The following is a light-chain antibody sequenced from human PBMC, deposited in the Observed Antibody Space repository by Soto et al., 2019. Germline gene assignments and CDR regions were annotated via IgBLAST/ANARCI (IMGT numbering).Light chain of an antibody. CDR2: GAS. CDR1: QSVSSN. Sequence: EIVMTQSPATLSVSPGERATLSCRASQSVSSNIAWYQQKPGQAPRLLIYGASTRATGIPARFSGSESGTEFTLTISSLQSEDFAVYYCQQYNNWPPYTFGQGTKLEIK. J-gene: IGKJ2*01. CDR3: QQYNNWPPYT. V-gene: IGKV3-15*01.